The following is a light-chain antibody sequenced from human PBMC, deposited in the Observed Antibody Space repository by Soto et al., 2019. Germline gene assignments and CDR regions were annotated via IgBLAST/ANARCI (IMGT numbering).Light chain of an antibody. CDR2: DVS. Sequence: QSALTQPRSVSGSPGQSVTISCTGTSSDVGGYNHVSWYQQHPGKAPKLMIYDVSKRPSGVPDRFSGSKSGNTASLTISGLQAEDEADYYCCSYAGSYTYVFGTETKLTVL. J-gene: IGLJ1*01. CDR3: CSYAGSYTYV. CDR1: SSDVGGYNH. V-gene: IGLV2-11*01.